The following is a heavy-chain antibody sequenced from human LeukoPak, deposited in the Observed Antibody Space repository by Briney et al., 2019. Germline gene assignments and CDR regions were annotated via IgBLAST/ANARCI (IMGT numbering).Heavy chain of an antibody. Sequence: GESLKISCKGSGYTFSSYWIGWVRQMPGKGLEWMGIIYPGDSDTRYSPSLQGQVTISVDKSISTAYLQWSSLKASDTAMYYCARHGYPSRAYYMDVWGKGTTVTVSS. D-gene: IGHD6-13*01. J-gene: IGHJ6*03. CDR1: GYTFSSYW. V-gene: IGHV5-51*01. CDR2: IYPGDSDT. CDR3: ARHGYPSRAYYMDV.